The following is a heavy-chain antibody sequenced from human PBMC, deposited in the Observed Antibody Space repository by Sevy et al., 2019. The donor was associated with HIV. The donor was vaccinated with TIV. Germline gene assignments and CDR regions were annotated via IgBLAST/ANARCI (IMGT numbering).Heavy chain of an antibody. V-gene: IGHV3-53*01. Sequence: GGSLRLSCAASGFTVSSNYMNWVRQAPGTGLEWVSIIYSGGSTYYADSVKGRFTISRDNSKNTLYLQMNSLRAEDTAVYYCARVGFDSSGSYNRGGYFDYWGQGTLVTVSS. CDR1: GFTVSSNY. CDR2: IYSGGST. D-gene: IGHD3-22*01. J-gene: IGHJ4*02. CDR3: ARVGFDSSGSYNRGGYFDY.